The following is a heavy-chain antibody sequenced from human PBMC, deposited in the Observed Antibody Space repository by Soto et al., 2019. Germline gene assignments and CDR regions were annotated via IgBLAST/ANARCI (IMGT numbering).Heavy chain of an antibody. CDR1: GFTFIGSA. V-gene: IGHV3-73*02. J-gene: IGHJ4*02. CDR2: IRSKANSYAT. CDR3: TTSIGSQRDY. D-gene: IGHD6-25*01. Sequence: EVQLVESGGGLVQPGGSRKLSCAASGFTFIGSAMHWFRQASGKGLEWVGRIRSKANSYATAYAASVKGRFTISRDDSKNTAYLQMNSLKTEDTAVYYCTTSIGSQRDYWGQGTLVTVSS.